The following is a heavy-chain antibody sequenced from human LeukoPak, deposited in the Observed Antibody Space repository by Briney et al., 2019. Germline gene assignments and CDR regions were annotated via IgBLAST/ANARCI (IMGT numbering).Heavy chain of an antibody. V-gene: IGHV3-53*01. CDR2: IYSGGST. Sequence: TGGSLRLSCAASGFTVGSSYMGWVRQAPGKGLEWVSVIYSGGSTYYADSMKGRFTLSRDNSKNTLYLQMNSLRAEDTAVHYCARLSGSYYEADYWGQGTLVTVSS. CDR1: GFTVGSSY. D-gene: IGHD1-26*01. J-gene: IGHJ4*02. CDR3: ARLSGSYYEADY.